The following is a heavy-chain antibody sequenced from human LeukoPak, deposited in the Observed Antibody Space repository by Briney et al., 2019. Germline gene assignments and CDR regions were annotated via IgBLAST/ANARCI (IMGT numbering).Heavy chain of an antibody. D-gene: IGHD2-21*02. Sequence: PGGSLRLSCAASGFTFSSYWMSWVRQAPGKGLEWVANIKQDGSEKYYVDSVKGRFTISRDNAKNSLYLQMNSLRAEDTAVYYCARPGSLVTADLDAFDIWGQGTMVTVSS. CDR3: ARPGSLVTADLDAFDI. J-gene: IGHJ3*02. V-gene: IGHV3-7*01. CDR1: GFTFSSYW. CDR2: IKQDGSEK.